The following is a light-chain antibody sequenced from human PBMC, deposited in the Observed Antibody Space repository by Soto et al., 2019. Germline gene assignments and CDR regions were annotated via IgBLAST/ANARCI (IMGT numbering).Light chain of an antibody. V-gene: IGLV7-46*01. CDR1: TGAVTSDHY. CDR3: LLSYGGSRVV. CDR2: DTT. Sequence: QAVVTQEPSLTVSPGGTVTLTCGSSTGAVTSDHYPYWFQQKPGQAPKTLIYDTTNKHSWTPARFSGPLLGGKAALSLSGAQPEDEAEYYCLLSYGGSRVVFGGGTQLTVL. J-gene: IGLJ2*01.